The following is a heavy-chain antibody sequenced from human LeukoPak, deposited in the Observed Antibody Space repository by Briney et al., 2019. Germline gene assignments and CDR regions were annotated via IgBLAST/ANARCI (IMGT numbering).Heavy chain of an antibody. CDR3: SELGITMIGGV. CDR1: GFTFSSPW. D-gene: IGHD3-10*02. V-gene: IGHV3-74*01. CDR2: INSDGSTR. Sequence: PGGSLRLSCAASGFTFSSPWMHWVRQAPGKGLVWVSRINSDGSTRSYADSVKGRFTISRDNAKNMMYLLMNSLRGEDTAVYYCSELGITMIGGVRGKGTTVTISS. J-gene: IGHJ6*04.